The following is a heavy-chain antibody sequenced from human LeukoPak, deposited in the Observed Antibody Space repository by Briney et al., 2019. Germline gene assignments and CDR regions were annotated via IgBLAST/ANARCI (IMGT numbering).Heavy chain of an antibody. V-gene: IGHV3-15*01. CDR1: GFTFSNAR. CDR3: TTAPTHYYGDYRGDAFDI. J-gene: IGHJ3*02. CDR2: IKSKTDGGTT. Sequence: GGSLRLSCAASGFTFSNARMSWVRQAPGKGLEWVGRIKSKTDGGTTDYAAPVKGRFTISRDDSKNTLYLQMNSLKTEDTAVYYCTTAPTHYYGDYRGDAFDIWGQGTMVTVSS. D-gene: IGHD4-17*01.